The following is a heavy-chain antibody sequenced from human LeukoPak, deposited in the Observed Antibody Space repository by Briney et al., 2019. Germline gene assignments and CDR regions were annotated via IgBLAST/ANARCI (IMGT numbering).Heavy chain of an antibody. Sequence: SGTLSLTCAVSGGSISNNNWWSWVRQSPGKGLEWIGELSHSGSTNYNPSLRSRVTISLNKSKNQFSLKLSSVTAADTAVYYCARDPVGGYDAGEGWFDPWGQGTLVTVSS. V-gene: IGHV4-4*02. J-gene: IGHJ5*02. D-gene: IGHD5-12*01. CDR3: ARDPVGGYDAGEGWFDP. CDR2: LSHSGST. CDR1: GGSISNNNW.